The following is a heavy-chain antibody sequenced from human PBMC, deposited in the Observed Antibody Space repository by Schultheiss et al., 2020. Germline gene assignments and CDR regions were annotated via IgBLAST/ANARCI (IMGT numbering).Heavy chain of an antibody. J-gene: IGHJ6*02. CDR1: GFTFSSYG. V-gene: IGHV3-33*01. Sequence: GSLRLSCAASGFTFSSYGMHWVRQAPGKGLEWVAVIWYDGSNKYYADSVKGRFTISRDNSKNTLYLQMNSLRAEDTAVYYCARDLGYGDYYGMDVWGQGTTVTVSS. D-gene: IGHD4-17*01. CDR3: ARDLGYGDYYGMDV. CDR2: IWYDGSNK.